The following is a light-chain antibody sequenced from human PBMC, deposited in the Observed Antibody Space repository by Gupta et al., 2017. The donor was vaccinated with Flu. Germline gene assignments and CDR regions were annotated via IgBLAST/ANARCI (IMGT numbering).Light chain of an antibody. CDR1: SSDVGGYNY. V-gene: IGLV2-14*01. Sequence: SRNISCTGTSSDVGGYNYVSWYQQHPGKSPKLMIYEVSKRPSGVSNRFSGSKSGNTASLTISGPQAEDEADYYCSAYTSSSTQVFGGGTKLTVL. J-gene: IGLJ2*01. CDR2: EVS. CDR3: SAYTSSSTQV.